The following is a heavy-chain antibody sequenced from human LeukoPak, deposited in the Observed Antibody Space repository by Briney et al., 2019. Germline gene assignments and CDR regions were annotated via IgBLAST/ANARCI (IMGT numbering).Heavy chain of an antibody. D-gene: IGHD2-21*02. CDR1: GGSISSYY. J-gene: IGHJ4*02. CDR3: ARLSYCGGDCYREFDY. V-gene: IGHV4-59*08. Sequence: SETLSLTCIVSGGSISSYYWSWIRQPPGKGLEWIGYIYYSGSTNYNPSLKSRVTISVDTSKNQFSLKLSSVTAADTAVYYCARLSYCGGDCYREFDYWGQGTLVTVSS. CDR2: IYYSGST.